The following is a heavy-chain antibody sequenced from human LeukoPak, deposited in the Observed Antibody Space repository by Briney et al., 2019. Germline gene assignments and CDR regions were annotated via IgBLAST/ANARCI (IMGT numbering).Heavy chain of an antibody. D-gene: IGHD2-2*01. CDR1: GYTFTRYT. J-gene: IGHJ4*02. V-gene: IGHV1-3*04. Sequence: ASVKVSCKASGYTFTRYTVHWVRQAPGQSLEWMGWINTDNGITKYSQKFQGRLTITRDTSASTAYTELSSLRSEDTAVYYCARASFGTSRPSDYWGQGTLVTVSA. CDR3: ARASFGTSRPSDY. CDR2: INTDNGIT.